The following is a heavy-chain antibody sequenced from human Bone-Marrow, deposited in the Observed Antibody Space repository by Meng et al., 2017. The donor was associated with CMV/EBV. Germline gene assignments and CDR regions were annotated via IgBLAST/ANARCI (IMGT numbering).Heavy chain of an antibody. J-gene: IGHJ5*02. Sequence: TFNSDYMHWVRQAPRQGLEWRGRHNPRGGSTSYAQKYQGRVTMTRDTSTSTVYMELSSLRSEDTAVYYCARGTNIVVVAATHWFDPWGQGTLVTVSS. CDR2: HNPRGGST. V-gene: IGHV1-46*02. D-gene: IGHD2-15*01. CDR3: ARGTNIVVVAATHWFDP. CDR1: TFNSDY.